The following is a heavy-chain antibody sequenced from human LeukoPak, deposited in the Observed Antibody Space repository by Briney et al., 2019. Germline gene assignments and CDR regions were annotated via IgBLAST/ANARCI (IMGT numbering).Heavy chain of an antibody. CDR3: ARGGLPSGYSGYDYLDY. V-gene: IGHV3-48*03. CDR1: GFTFSSYE. Sequence: GGSLRLSCAASGFTFSSYEMNWVRQAPGKGLEWVSYISSSGSSISYADSVKGRFTISRDNAKNSLYLQMNSLRAEDTAVYYCARGGLPSGYSGYDYLDYWGQGTLVTVSS. D-gene: IGHD5-12*01. J-gene: IGHJ4*02. CDR2: ISSSGSSI.